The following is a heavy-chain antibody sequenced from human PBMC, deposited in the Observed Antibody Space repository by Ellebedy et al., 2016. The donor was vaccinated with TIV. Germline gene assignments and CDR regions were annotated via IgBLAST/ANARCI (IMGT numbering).Heavy chain of an antibody. CDR1: GDSVNTGSYY. CDR2: FYYNGRT. J-gene: IGHJ5*02. CDR3: VRGSFAAGGTSNWFGP. V-gene: IGHV4-61*01. D-gene: IGHD6-25*01. Sequence: MPSETLSLTCTVSGDSVNTGSYYWYWIRQPPGKALEWLGYFYYNGRTKTNSPLKTRVTLSADASKNQSSLKLSSVTAADTAIYYCVRGSFAAGGTSNWFGPWGQGSRVTVSS.